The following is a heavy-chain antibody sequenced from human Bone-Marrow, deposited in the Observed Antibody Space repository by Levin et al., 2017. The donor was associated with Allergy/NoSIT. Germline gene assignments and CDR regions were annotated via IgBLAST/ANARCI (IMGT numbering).Heavy chain of an antibody. CDR3: AGYPRQRGGYYYYGMDV. V-gene: IGHV3-23*01. CDR2: ISASGGST. J-gene: IGHJ6*02. D-gene: IGHD1-1*01. CDR1: GFTFSSYA. Sequence: PGESLKISCAASGFTFSSYAMSWVRQAPGKGLEWVSSISASGGSTYYADSVKGRFTISRDNSKNTLYLQMNSLRAEDTAVYYCAGYPRQRGGYYYYGMDVWGQGTTVTVSS.